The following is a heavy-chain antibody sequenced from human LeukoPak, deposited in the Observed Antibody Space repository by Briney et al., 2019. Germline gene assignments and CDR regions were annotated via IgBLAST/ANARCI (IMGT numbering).Heavy chain of an antibody. Sequence: PGGSLRLSCAASGFTFSSYSMNWVRQAPGKGLEWVSSISSSSNYIYYADSVKGRFTISRDNAKNSLYLKMNSLRAEDTAVYFCAKDPGYRDFWGQGTLVTVSS. J-gene: IGHJ4*02. CDR2: ISSSSNYI. CDR3: AKDPGYRDF. CDR1: GFTFSSYS. V-gene: IGHV3-21*01. D-gene: IGHD5-18*01.